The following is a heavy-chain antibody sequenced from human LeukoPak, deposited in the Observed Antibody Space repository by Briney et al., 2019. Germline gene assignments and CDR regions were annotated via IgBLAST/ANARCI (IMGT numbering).Heavy chain of an antibody. CDR2: ISSSGSTV. J-gene: IGHJ4*02. D-gene: IGHD3-22*01. CDR3: ARGNYYYDSSGYYTLTY. V-gene: IGHV3-11*01. CDR1: GFTFSDYY. Sequence: GGSTRLSCAASGFTFSDYYISWIRQAPGEGLEWVSYISSSGSTVYYADSVKGRFTISRDNAKNSLYLQMNSLRAEDTAVYYCARGNYYYDSSGYYTLTYWGQGTLATVSS.